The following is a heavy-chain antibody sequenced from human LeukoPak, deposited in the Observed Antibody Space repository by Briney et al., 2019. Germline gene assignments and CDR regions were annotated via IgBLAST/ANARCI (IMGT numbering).Heavy chain of an antibody. Sequence: SETLSLTCTVSGGSISSYYWSWIRQPPGKGLEWIAYVHNNGETKHNPSLKSRDTISVDMPNNQISLRLSSVTAADTAMYYCARQPAATAAFDIWGLGTMVTVSS. D-gene: IGHD5-18*01. CDR2: VHNNGET. J-gene: IGHJ3*02. V-gene: IGHV4-59*08. CDR3: ARQPAATAAFDI. CDR1: GGSISSYY.